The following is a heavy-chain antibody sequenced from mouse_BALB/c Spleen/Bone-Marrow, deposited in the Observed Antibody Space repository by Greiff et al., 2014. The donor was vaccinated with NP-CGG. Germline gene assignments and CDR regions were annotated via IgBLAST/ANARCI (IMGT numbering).Heavy chain of an antibody. CDR2: IDPANGNT. CDR1: GFNIKDTY. CDR3: ANYYYGSSLFAY. V-gene: IGHV14-3*02. J-gene: IGHJ3*01. D-gene: IGHD1-1*01. Sequence: VQLKESGAELVKPGASVKLSCTASGFNIKDTYMHWVKQRPEQGLEWIGRIDPANGNTKYDPKFQGKATITADTSSNTAYLQLSSLTSEDTAVYYCANYYYGSSLFAYWCQGTLVTVSA.